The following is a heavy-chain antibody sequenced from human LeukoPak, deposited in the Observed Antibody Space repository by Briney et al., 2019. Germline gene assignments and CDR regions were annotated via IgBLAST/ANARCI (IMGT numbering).Heavy chain of an antibody. CDR1: GFTFSSYW. CDR2: ISSSSSTI. J-gene: IGHJ4*02. Sequence: GGSLRLSCAASGFTFSSYWMHWVRQAPGKGLEWVSYISSSSSTIYYADSVKGRFTISRDNAKNSLYLQMNSLRAEDTAVYYCAREVEGIEHYFDYWGQGTLVTVSS. CDR3: AREVEGIEHYFDY. V-gene: IGHV3-48*04. D-gene: IGHD6-13*01.